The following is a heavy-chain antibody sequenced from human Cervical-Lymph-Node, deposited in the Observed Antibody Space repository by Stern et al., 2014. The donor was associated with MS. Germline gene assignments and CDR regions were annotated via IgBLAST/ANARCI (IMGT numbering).Heavy chain of an antibody. CDR2: IIPIFGTA. CDR3: ARAPKLVWFGENGFDY. Sequence: VQLVESGAEVKKPGSSVKVSCKASGGTFSSYAISWVRQAPGQGPEWMGGIIPIFGTANYAQKFQCRVTITADESTSTAYMELSSLRSEDTAVYYCARAPKLVWFGENGFDYWGQGTLVTVSS. V-gene: IGHV1-69*01. CDR1: GGTFSSYA. J-gene: IGHJ4*02. D-gene: IGHD3-10*01.